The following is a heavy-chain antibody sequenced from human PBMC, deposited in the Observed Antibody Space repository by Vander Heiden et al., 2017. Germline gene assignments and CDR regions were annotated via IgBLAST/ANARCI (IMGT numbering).Heavy chain of an antibody. CDR1: GYTFTNYY. D-gene: IGHD3-3*01. CDR2: IIPSGGST. Sequence: QVQLVQSGAEVKKPGASVKLSCKASGYTFTNYYIHWVRQAPGQGLEWMGIIIPSGGSTTYAQKFQGRVAMTRDTSTTTVYMELSSLRSEDTAVYYCARDLARLLEWNNFDYWGQGSLVTGSS. CDR3: ARDLARLLEWNNFDY. V-gene: IGHV1-46*01. J-gene: IGHJ4*02.